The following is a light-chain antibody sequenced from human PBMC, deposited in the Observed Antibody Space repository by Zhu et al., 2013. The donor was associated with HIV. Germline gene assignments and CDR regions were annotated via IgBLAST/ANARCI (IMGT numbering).Light chain of an antibody. CDR2: DAS. CDR3: QQSDDSPFT. J-gene: IGKJ3*01. Sequence: EIVLTQSPATLSLSPGERATLSCRASQSVSSYLAWYQQKPGQAPRLLMYDASNRATGIPARFSGSGSGTDFTLTISRLEPDDFAVYYCQQSDDSPFTFGPGTKLEIK. CDR1: QSVSSY. V-gene: IGKV3-11*01.